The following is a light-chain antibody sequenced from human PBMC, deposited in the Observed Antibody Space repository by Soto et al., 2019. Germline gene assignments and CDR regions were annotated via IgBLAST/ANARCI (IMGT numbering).Light chain of an antibody. Sequence: EILLTQSPATLSVSPGERATLSCRASQSVSSNLTCYQQKPGQAPRLPIYGASTRATAIPAMFSGCGSGKEFTLTIAVMQSEAFAVYYCQQYNNWSYTFGQGTKLQFK. CDR3: QQYNNWSYT. CDR1: QSVSSN. V-gene: IGKV3-15*01. J-gene: IGKJ2*01. CDR2: GAS.